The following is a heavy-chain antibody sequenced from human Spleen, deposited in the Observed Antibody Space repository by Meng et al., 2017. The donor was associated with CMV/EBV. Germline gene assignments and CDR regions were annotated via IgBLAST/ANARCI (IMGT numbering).Heavy chain of an antibody. Sequence: SETLSLTCSVSFYSISRGFFWGWIRQFPGKGLEWIGDVFHSGVTYYNPSLKSRVTISVDTSKNQFSLKLSSVTAADTAVYYCARHPLVVPAAQTFDIWGQGTMVTVSS. CDR2: VFHSGVT. CDR1: FYSISRGFF. D-gene: IGHD2-2*01. J-gene: IGHJ3*02. V-gene: IGHV4-38-2*02. CDR3: ARHPLVVPAAQTFDI.